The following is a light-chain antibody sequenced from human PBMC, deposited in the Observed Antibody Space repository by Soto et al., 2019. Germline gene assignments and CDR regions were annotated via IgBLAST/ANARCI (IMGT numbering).Light chain of an antibody. CDR3: QQYNTWPPLT. CDR1: QSVSYN. J-gene: IGKJ1*01. Sequence: EIVMTQSPGTLSVTPGERATLSCRASQSVSYNLAWYQQKPGQAPRLLISGASTRAPGVPARFSGSGSGTEFTLTISSLQSEDFAVYYCQQYNTWPPLTFGQGTTVEIK. CDR2: GAS. V-gene: IGKV3-15*01.